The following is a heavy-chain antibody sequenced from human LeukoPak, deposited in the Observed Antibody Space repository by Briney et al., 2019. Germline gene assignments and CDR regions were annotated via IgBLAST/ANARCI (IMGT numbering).Heavy chain of an antibody. Sequence: PSETLSLTCTVSGGSISSSSYYWGWISQPPGKGLEWIGSIYYSGSTYYNPSLKSRVTISVDTSKNQFSLKLSSVTAADTAVYYCARTNTVFYYFDYWGQGTLVTVSS. CDR1: GGSISSSSYY. CDR2: IYYSGST. V-gene: IGHV4-39*01. J-gene: IGHJ4*02. D-gene: IGHD1/OR15-1a*01. CDR3: ARTNTVFYYFDY.